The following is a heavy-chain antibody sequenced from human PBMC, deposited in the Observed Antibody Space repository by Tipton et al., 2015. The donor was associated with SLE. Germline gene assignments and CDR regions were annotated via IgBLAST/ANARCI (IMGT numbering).Heavy chain of an antibody. J-gene: IGHJ2*01. V-gene: IGHV4-31*03. D-gene: IGHD5-12*01. CDR3: ARDLSTATAPRGYFDL. CDR2: IYYSGST. CDR1: GGSISSGGYY. Sequence: TLSLTCTVSGGSISSGGYYWSWIRQHPGKGLEWIGYIYYSGSTYYNPSLKSRVTIPVDTSKNQFSLKLSSVTAADTAVYYCARDLSTATAPRGYFDLWGRGTLVTVSS.